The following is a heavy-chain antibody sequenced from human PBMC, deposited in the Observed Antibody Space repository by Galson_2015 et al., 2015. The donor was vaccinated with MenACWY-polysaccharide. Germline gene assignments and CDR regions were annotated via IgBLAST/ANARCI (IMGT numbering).Heavy chain of an antibody. V-gene: IGHV3-7*01. CDR2: IKKDGSEK. J-gene: IGHJ6*02. Sequence: SLRLSCAASGFTFSNYWMTWVRQAPGKGLEWVANIKKDGSEKYYVDSVKGRFTISRDNAQYLQMNSKSAEDTAVYVCARGHYGMDVWGQGTTVTVSS. CDR1: GFTFSNYW. CDR3: ARGHYGMDV.